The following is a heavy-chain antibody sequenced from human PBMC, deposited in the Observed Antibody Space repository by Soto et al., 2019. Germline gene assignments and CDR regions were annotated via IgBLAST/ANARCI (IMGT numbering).Heavy chain of an antibody. Sequence: PGGSLRLSCAASGFTVSSNYMSWVRQAPGKGLEWVSVIYSGGSTYYADSVKGRFTISRDNSKNTLYLQMNSLRAEDTAVYYCARGQASGYFPSFSYYYMDLWGKGTTVTVSS. CDR2: IYSGGST. J-gene: IGHJ6*03. V-gene: IGHV3-66*01. CDR3: ARGQASGYFPSFSYYYMDL. D-gene: IGHD6-13*01. CDR1: GFTVSSNY.